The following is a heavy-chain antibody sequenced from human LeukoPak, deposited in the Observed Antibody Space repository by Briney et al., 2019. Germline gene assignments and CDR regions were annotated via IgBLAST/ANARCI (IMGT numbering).Heavy chain of an antibody. J-gene: IGHJ3*02. D-gene: IGHD2-15*01. CDR1: GYTFTIYG. Sequence: ASVTVSFKSSGYTFTIYGISWVRQAPGQGLEWMGWISAYNGNTNYAQKLQGRVTMTTDTSTSTAYMELRSLRSDDTAVYYCARGGRRGYCSGGSCYRPWLPGAFDIWGQGTMVTVSS. CDR2: ISAYNGNT. CDR3: ARGGRRGYCSGGSCYRPWLPGAFDI. V-gene: IGHV1-18*01.